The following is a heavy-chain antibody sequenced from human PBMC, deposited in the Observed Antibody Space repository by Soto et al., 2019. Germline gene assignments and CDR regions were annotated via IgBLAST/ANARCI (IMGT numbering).Heavy chain of an antibody. CDR2: IYYSGST. CDR3: ASFPAGIAVAGFDY. CDR1: GGSISSSSYY. J-gene: IGHJ4*02. V-gene: IGHV4-39*01. Sequence: SETLSLTCTVSGGSISSSSYYWGWIRQPPGKGLEWIGSIYYSGSTYYNPSLKSRVTISVDTSKNQFSLKLSSVTAADTAVYYCASFPAGIAVAGFDYWGRGTLVTVS. D-gene: IGHD6-19*01.